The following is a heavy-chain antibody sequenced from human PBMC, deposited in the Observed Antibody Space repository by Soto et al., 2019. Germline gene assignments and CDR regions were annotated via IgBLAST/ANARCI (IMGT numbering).Heavy chain of an antibody. V-gene: IGHV1-69*01. CDR3: ARDSPDCSGGSCYSDYYYGMDV. CDR1: GGTFSSYA. Sequence: QVQLVQSGAEVKKPGSSVKVSCKASGGTFSSYAMSWVRQAPGQGLEWMGGIIPIFGTANYAQKFQGRVTITADESTSTAYMELSSLRSEDTAVYYCARDSPDCSGGSCYSDYYYGMDVWGQGTTVTVSS. D-gene: IGHD2-15*01. CDR2: IIPIFGTA. J-gene: IGHJ6*02.